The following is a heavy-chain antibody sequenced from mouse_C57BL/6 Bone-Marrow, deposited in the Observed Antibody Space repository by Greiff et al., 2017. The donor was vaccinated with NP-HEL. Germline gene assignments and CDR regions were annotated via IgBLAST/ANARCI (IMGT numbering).Heavy chain of an antibody. J-gene: IGHJ3*01. CDR1: GYTFTDYE. V-gene: IGHV1-15*01. CDR2: IDPETGGT. CDR3: TRDDWAY. D-gene: IGHD2-4*01. Sequence: QVQLKESGAELVRPGASVTLSCKASGYTFTDYEMHWVKQTPVHGLEWIGAIDPETGGTAYNQKFKGKAILTADKSSSTAYMELRSLTSEDSAVYYCTRDDWAYWGQGTLVTVSA.